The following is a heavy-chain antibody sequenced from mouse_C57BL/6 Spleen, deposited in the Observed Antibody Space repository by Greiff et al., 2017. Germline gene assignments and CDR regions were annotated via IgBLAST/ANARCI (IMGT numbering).Heavy chain of an antibody. D-gene: IGHD4-1*01. J-gene: IGHJ3*01. CDR2: ISDGGSYT. V-gene: IGHV5-4*01. Sequence: EVMLVESGGGLVKPGGSLKLSCAASGFTFSSYAMSWVRQTPAKRLGWVATISDGGSYTYYPDHVKGRFTISRDNAKNNLYLQMSHLKSEDTAMYYCAREGANWEFAYWGQGTLCTVSA. CDR3: AREGANWEFAY. CDR1: GFTFSSYA.